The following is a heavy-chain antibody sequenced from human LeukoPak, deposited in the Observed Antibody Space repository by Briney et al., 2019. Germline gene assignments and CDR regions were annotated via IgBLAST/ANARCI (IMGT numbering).Heavy chain of an antibody. J-gene: IGHJ4*02. D-gene: IGHD4-23*01. CDR3: ARGDYGGDYFDY. Sequence: PGGSLRLSCSASGFSFSICSMHWVRQAPGKGLEYVSAISSNGGHTNYADSVKGRFTISRDNSKNTLYLQMSSLRAEDTGVHYCARGDYGGDYFDYWGQGTLVTVSS. CDR2: ISSNGGHT. CDR1: GFSFSICS. V-gene: IGHV3-64D*09.